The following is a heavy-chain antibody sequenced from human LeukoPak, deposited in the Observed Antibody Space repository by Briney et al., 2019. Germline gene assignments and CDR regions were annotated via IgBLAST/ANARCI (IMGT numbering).Heavy chain of an antibody. V-gene: IGHV4-38-2*02. CDR2: IYHSGST. D-gene: IGHD3-9*01. J-gene: IGHJ4*02. CDR1: GYSISSGYY. CDR3: AREVAFDILTGYKSSFDY. Sequence: SETLSLTCAVSGYSISSGYYWGWIRQPPGKGLEWIGSIYHSGSTYYNPSLKSLVTISVDTSKNQFSLKLSSVTAADTAVYYCAREVAFDILTGYKSSFDYWGQGTLVTVSS.